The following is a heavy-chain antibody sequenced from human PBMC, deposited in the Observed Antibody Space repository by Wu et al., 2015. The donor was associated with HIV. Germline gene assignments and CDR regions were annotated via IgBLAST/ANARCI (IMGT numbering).Heavy chain of an antibody. CDR2: IIPIFGTA. D-gene: IGHD4-23*01. Sequence: QVQLVQSGAEVKKPGSSVKVSCKASGGTFSSYAISWVRQAPGQGLEWMGRIIPIFGTANYAQKFQGRVTITADESTSTAYMELSSLRSEDTAVYYCARDWGDYGGNKPAFDIWGQGTMVTVSS. CDR3: ARDWGDYGGNKPAFDI. V-gene: IGHV1-69*13. CDR1: GGTFSSYA. J-gene: IGHJ3*02.